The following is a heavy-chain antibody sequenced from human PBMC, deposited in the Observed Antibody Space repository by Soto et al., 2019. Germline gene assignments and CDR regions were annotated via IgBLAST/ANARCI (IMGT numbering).Heavy chain of an antibody. CDR1: GYTFTSYA. D-gene: IGHD2-2*01. CDR3: ARDLPGYCSSTSCYQVYGMDV. CDR2: INAGNGNT. Sequence: ASVTVSCKASGYTFTSYAMHWVRQAPGQRLEWMGWINAGNGNTKYSQKFQGRVTITRDTSASTAYMELSSLRSEDTAVYYCARDLPGYCSSTSCYQVYGMDVWGQGTTVTVSS. V-gene: IGHV1-3*01. J-gene: IGHJ6*02.